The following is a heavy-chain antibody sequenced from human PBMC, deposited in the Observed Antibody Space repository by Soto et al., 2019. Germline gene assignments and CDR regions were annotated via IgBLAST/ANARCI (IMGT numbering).Heavy chain of an antibody. CDR3: AKKGEILTAYSPLDY. J-gene: IGHJ4*01. Sequence: SLRLSCAASGFAFSNYDMNWVRQAPGKGLEWVGIISSDGTTTYHTDSVRGRFSISRDNSKNTLYLQMNSLRPEDTAVYYCAKKGEILTAYSPLDYWGQGTLVTVSS. D-gene: IGHD3-9*01. CDR2: ISSDGTTT. CDR1: GFAFSNYD. V-gene: IGHV3-30*18.